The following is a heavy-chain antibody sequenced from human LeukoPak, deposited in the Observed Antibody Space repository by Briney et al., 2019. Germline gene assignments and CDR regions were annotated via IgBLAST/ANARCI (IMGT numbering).Heavy chain of an antibody. Sequence: SETLSLTCTVSGGSISSYYWSWIRQPPGKGLEWIGYIYYSGSTNYNPSLKSRVTISVETSKNQFSLKLNSVTAADTAVYYCARGNYYDSSGYYYWGQGTLVTVSS. CDR1: GGSISSYY. D-gene: IGHD3-22*01. V-gene: IGHV4-59*01. CDR2: IYYSGST. J-gene: IGHJ4*02. CDR3: ARGNYYDSSGYYY.